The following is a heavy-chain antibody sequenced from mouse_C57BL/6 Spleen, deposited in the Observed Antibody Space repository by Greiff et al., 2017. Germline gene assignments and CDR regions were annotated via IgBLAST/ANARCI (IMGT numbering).Heavy chain of an antibody. CDR1: GYTFTSYG. CDR2: IYPRSGNT. V-gene: IGHV1-81*01. J-gene: IGHJ1*03. D-gene: IGHD1-2*01. CDR3: ARDFITTVRYFDV. Sequence: VQLQQSGAELARPGASVKLSCKASGYTFTSYGISWVKQRTGQGLEWIGEIYPRSGNTYYNEKFKGKATLTADKSSSTAYMELRSLTSEDSAVYFCARDFITTVRYFDVWGTGTTVTVSS.